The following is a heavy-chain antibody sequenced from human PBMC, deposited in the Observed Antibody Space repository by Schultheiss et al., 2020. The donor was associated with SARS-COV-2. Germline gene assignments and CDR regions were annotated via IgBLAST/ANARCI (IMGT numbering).Heavy chain of an antibody. CDR3: ARQDNYPYYYGMDV. D-gene: IGHD1-1*01. CDR1: GGSINSGSYY. CDR2: IYTSGST. Sequence: SETLSLTCTVSGGSINSGSYYWSWIRQPAGKGLEWIGRIYTSGSTNYNPSLKSRVTMSVDTSKNQFSLKLSSVTAADTAVYYCARQDNYPYYYGMDVWGQGTTVTVSS. V-gene: IGHV4-61*02. J-gene: IGHJ6*02.